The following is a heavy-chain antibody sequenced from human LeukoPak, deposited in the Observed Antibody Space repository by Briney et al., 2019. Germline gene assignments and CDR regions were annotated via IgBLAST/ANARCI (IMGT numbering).Heavy chain of an antibody. CDR3: ARAYSGGLRFDP. CDR1: GGSISSSSYY. V-gene: IGHV4-39*07. Sequence: SETLSLTCTVSGGSISSSSYYWGWIRQPPGKGLEWIGSIYYSGSTYYNPSLKSRVTISVDTSKNQFSLKLSSVTAADTAVYYCARAYSGGLRFDPWGQGTLVTVSS. CDR2: IYYSGST. D-gene: IGHD2-15*01. J-gene: IGHJ5*02.